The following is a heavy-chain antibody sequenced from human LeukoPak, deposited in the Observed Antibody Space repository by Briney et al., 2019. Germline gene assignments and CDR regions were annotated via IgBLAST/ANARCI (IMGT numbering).Heavy chain of an antibody. CDR3: ARDSITYYYDSSGYTPPIAFDI. V-gene: IGHV3-7*01. D-gene: IGHD3-22*01. CDR1: GFTFTKYW. J-gene: IGHJ3*02. Sequence: GGSLRLSCAASGFTFTKYWMTWVRQAPGKGLEWVANIKQDGSEKYYVDSMKGRFTISRDNAKNSLYLQMNSLRAEDTAVYYCARDSITYYYDSSGYTPPIAFDIWGQGTMVTVSS. CDR2: IKQDGSEK.